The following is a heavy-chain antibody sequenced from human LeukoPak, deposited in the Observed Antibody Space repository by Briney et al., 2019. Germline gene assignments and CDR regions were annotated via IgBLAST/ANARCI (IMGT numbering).Heavy chain of an antibody. D-gene: IGHD7-27*01. J-gene: IGHJ4*02. CDR1: GFTFSSYG. CDR2: IWYDGSNK. CDR3: ARDRGWGSGGHFDY. V-gene: IGHV3-33*01. Sequence: PGGSLRLSCAASGFTFSSYGMHWVRQAPGKGLEWVAVIWYDGSNKYYADSVKGRFTISRDNSKNTLYLQMNSLRAEDTAVYYCARDRGWGSGGHFDYWGQGTLVTVSS.